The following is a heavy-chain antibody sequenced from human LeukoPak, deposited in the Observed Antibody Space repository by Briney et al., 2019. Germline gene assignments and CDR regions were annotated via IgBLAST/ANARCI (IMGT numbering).Heavy chain of an antibody. CDR2: IYENGNT. J-gene: IGHJ3*02. CDR1: GDSISNYY. V-gene: IGHV4-59*01. Sequence: SETLSLTCTVSGDSISNYYWNWIRQPPGKGLEWIGYIYENGNTHYNPSLKSRVTISVDTSKKQFSLKVNSVTAADTAVYYCARGGIASAGIPLRIWGRGTMVTVSS. CDR3: ARGGIASAGIPLRI. D-gene: IGHD6-13*01.